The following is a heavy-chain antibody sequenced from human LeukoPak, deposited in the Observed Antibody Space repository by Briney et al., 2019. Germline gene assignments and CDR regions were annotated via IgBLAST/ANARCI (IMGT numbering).Heavy chain of an antibody. Sequence: PETLSLTCSVSGGSLSSYYWIWTRQPPGNGLEYIGYIFYSGQTNYNPSLKNRVTISVDTSKNEFSLNLSSVTAADTAVYYCAREISWLLWFGEKQVYFDYWGQGTLVTVSS. CDR3: AREISWLLWFGEKQVYFDY. D-gene: IGHD3-10*01. J-gene: IGHJ4*02. CDR2: IFYSGQT. V-gene: IGHV4-59*12. CDR1: GGSLSSYY.